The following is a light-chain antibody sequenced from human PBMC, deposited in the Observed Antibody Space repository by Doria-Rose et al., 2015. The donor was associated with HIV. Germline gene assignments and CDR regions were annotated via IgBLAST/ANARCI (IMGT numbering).Light chain of an antibody. CDR3: HQYGTSWT. CDR1: QSFSSTY. V-gene: IGKV3-20*01. J-gene: IGKJ1*01. CDR2: DRY. Sequence: TQSPGTLSLSPGERATLSCRASQSFSSTYLAWYQQTPGQAPSLLIYDRYTRATGIPDRFSASGSGTDVTLTINRLEPEDFALYYCHQYGTSWTFGQGAKVEI.